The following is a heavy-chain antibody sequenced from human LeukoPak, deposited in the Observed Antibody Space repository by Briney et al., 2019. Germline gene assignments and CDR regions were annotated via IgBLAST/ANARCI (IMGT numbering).Heavy chain of an antibody. J-gene: IGHJ3*02. V-gene: IGHV1-2*02. Sequence: ASVKVSCKASGYTFTGYYMHWVRHAPGQGLEWMGWINPNSGGTNYAQKFQGRVTMTRDTSISTAYMELSRLRSDDTAVYYCARDRKVELLWFRELWSAFDIWGQGTMVTVSS. D-gene: IGHD3-10*01. CDR3: ARDRKVELLWFRELWSAFDI. CDR2: INPNSGGT. CDR1: GYTFTGYY.